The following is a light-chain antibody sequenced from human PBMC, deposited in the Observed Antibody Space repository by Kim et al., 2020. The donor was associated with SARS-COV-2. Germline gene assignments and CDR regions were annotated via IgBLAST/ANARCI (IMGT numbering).Light chain of an antibody. CDR2: DVS. CDR3: CSYAGSYF. V-gene: IGLV2-11*01. J-gene: IGLJ1*01. CDR1: SSDVGGYNY. Sequence: SPGKSVTISCTGTSSDVGGYNYVSWYQQHPGKAPKLMIYDVSKRPSGVPDRFSGSKSGNTASLTISGLQAEDEADYYCCSYAGSYFFGTGTKVTVL.